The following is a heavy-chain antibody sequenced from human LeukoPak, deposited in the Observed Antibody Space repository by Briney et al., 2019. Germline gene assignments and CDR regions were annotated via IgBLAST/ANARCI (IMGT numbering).Heavy chain of an antibody. Sequence: GGSLRLSCAASGFTFSSYSMNWVRQAPGKGLEWVSSISSSSSYIYYADSVKGRFTISRDNAKNSLYLQMNSLRAEDTALYYCALIAGDSSDPIDYWGQGTLVTVSS. D-gene: IGHD3-22*01. CDR1: GFTFSSYS. V-gene: IGHV3-21*04. J-gene: IGHJ4*02. CDR3: ALIAGDSSDPIDY. CDR2: ISSSSSYI.